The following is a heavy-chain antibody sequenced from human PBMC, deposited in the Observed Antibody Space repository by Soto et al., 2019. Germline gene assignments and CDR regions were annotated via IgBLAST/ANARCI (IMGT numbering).Heavy chain of an antibody. Sequence: VQLVESGGGVVQPGRSLRLSCAASGFTFSDYAMHWVRQAPGKGLEWVAVVSHDGRNTHYADSVKGRFTISRDSSKNTVSLEMTSLRAEERAGYYCAKGGRQWLVTSDFNYWGQGALVTVSS. V-gene: IGHV3-30*18. D-gene: IGHD6-19*01. CDR2: VSHDGRNT. J-gene: IGHJ4*02. CDR3: AKGGRQWLVTSDFNY. CDR1: GFTFSDYA.